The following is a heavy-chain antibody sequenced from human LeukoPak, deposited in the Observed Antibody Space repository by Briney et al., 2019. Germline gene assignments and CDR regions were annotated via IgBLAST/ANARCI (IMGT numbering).Heavy chain of an antibody. CDR1: GYTFTSYG. CDR3: ARDRCSSTSCYSSGVDY. J-gene: IGHJ4*02. D-gene: IGHD2-2*02. Sequence: SVKVSCKASGYTFTSYGISWVRQAPGQGLEWMGWISAYNGNTNYAQKLQGRVTMTTDTSTSTAYMELRSLRSDDTAVYYCARDRCSSTSCYSSGVDYWGQGTLVTVSS. CDR2: ISAYNGNT. V-gene: IGHV1-18*01.